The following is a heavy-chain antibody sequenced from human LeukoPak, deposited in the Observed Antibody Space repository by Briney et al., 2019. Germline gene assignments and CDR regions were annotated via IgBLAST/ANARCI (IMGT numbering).Heavy chain of an antibody. Sequence: SVKVSCKASGGTFSSYAISWVRQAPGQGLEWMGGIIPIFGTANYAQKFQGRVTITTDESTSTAYMELSSLRSEDTAVYYCVKETGPYGAFDVWGPGTMVTVSS. V-gene: IGHV1-69*05. CDR3: VKETGPYGAFDV. CDR2: IIPIFGTA. J-gene: IGHJ3*01. CDR1: GGTFSSYA. D-gene: IGHD4-17*01.